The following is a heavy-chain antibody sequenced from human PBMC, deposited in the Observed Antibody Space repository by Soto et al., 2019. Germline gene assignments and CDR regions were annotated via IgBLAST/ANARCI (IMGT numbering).Heavy chain of an antibody. Sequence: GASVKVSCKASGYTLTSYYMHWVRQAPGQGLEWMGIINPSGGSTSYAQKFQGRVTMTRDTSTSTVYMELSSLRSEDTAVYYCARERDTIVVVVAATQPPFDYWGQGTLVTLSS. V-gene: IGHV1-46*01. J-gene: IGHJ4*02. CDR3: ARERDTIVVVVAATQPPFDY. D-gene: IGHD2-15*01. CDR2: INPSGGST. CDR1: GYTLTSYY.